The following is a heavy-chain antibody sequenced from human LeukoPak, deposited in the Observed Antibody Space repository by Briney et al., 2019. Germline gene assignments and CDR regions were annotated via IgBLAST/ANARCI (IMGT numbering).Heavy chain of an antibody. CDR3: ARVWVAAAGPFDY. D-gene: IGHD6-13*01. CDR1: GYTFTSYY. Sequence: GASVQVSCEASGYTFTSYYMHWVRQAPGQGLEWMGIINPSGGSTSYAQKFQGRVTMTRDTSTSTVYMELSSLRSEDTAVYYCARVWVAAAGPFDYWGQGTLVTVSS. V-gene: IGHV1-46*01. J-gene: IGHJ4*02. CDR2: INPSGGST.